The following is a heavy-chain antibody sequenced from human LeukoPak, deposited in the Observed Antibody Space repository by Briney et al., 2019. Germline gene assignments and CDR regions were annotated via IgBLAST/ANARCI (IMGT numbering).Heavy chain of an antibody. CDR3: ARTYYDILTGYVPFDF. CDR2: INPNSGGT. Sequence: GASVKVSCKASGYTFTGYYMHWVRQAPGQGLEWMGWINPNSGGTNYAQKFQGWVTMTRDTSISTAYLELSRLRSDDTAVYYCARTYYDILTGYVPFDFWGQGTLVTVSS. D-gene: IGHD3-9*01. CDR1: GYTFTGYY. J-gene: IGHJ4*02. V-gene: IGHV1-2*04.